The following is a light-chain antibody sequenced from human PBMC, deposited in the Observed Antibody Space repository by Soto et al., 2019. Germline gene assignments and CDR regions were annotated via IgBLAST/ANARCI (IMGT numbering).Light chain of an antibody. Sequence: DIQMTQSPSALSAFVGDRVTITCRASERISPWLAWYQQKAGKPPKLLIYKTSDLESGVPSRFSGSSSETNFTLTISGLQPDDSATYYCQQYSAYSTFGQGTTVEIK. J-gene: IGKJ1*01. CDR3: QQYSAYST. CDR1: ERISPW. V-gene: IGKV1-5*03. CDR2: KTS.